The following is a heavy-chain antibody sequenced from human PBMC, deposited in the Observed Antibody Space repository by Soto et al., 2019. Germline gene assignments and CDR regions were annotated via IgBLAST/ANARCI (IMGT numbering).Heavy chain of an antibody. Sequence: LSLTCAASGFTFSSYAMSWVRQAPGKGLEWVSAISGSGGSTYYADSVKGRFTISRDNSKNTLYLQMNSLRAEDTAVYYCANRIAVAGPHVDYWGQGTLVTVSS. CDR1: GFTFSSYA. J-gene: IGHJ4*02. CDR3: ANRIAVAGPHVDY. CDR2: ISGSGGST. D-gene: IGHD6-19*01. V-gene: IGHV3-23*01.